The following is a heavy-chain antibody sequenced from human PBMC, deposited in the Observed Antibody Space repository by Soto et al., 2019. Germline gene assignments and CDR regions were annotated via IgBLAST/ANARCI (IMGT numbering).Heavy chain of an antibody. V-gene: IGHV4-31*03. CDR3: ARAPSIFGVGGSYYFDY. CDR1: GGSISSGGYY. CDR2: IYYSGST. D-gene: IGHD3-3*01. J-gene: IGHJ4*02. Sequence: SETLSLTCTVSGGSISSGGYYWSWIRQHPGKGLEWIGYIYYSGSTYYNPSLKSRVTISVDTSKNQFSLKLSSVTAADTAVYYCARAPSIFGVGGSYYFDYWGQGTPVTVSS.